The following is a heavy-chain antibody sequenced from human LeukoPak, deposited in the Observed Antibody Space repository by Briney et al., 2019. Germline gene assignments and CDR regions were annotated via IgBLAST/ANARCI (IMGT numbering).Heavy chain of an antibody. V-gene: IGHV3-11*01. J-gene: IGHJ3*02. CDR2: ISNSGSTI. CDR3: ARDVLVAGNDAFDI. Sequence: GGSLRLSCAASGFTFSDYYMSWIRQAPGKGLEWVSYISNSGSTIYYADSVKGRFTISRDNAKKSLYLQMNSLRAEDTAVYYCARDVLVAGNDAFDIWGQGTMVTVSS. CDR1: GFTFSDYY. D-gene: IGHD6-19*01.